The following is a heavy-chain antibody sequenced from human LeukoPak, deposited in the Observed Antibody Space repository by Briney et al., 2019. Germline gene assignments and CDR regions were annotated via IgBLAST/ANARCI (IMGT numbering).Heavy chain of an antibody. CDR3: ARGCVGARLMYGFQSWFDP. Sequence: SQTLSLTCSVSGGTVSSGAYYWSWIRQHPGKGLEWIVNIYSSGSTYYNPTLRSRLTISIDTSNTQFSLKLPSVPAAAPAVYYCARGCVGARLMYGFQSWFDPWGQGTLVTVSS. CDR2: IYSSGST. J-gene: IGHJ5*02. CDR1: GGTVSSGAYY. V-gene: IGHV4-31*03. D-gene: IGHD6-6*01.